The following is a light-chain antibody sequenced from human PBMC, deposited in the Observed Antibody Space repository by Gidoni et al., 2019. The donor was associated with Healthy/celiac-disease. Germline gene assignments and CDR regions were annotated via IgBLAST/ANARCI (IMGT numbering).Light chain of an antibody. CDR2: KAS. Sequence: DIQMTQSPSSLSASVGDRVTITCRASQSISSWVAWYQQKPGKAPKLLIYKASSLESGVPSRFSGRGAGTEFTLTSSSLQPDDFATYYCQQYNSYWTFGQGTKVEIK. J-gene: IGKJ1*01. V-gene: IGKV1-5*03. CDR1: QSISSW. CDR3: QQYNSYWT.